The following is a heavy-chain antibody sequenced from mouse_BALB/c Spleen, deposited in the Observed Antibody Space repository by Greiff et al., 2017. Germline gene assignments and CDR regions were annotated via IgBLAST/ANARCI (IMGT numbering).Heavy chain of an antibody. CDR2: ISDGGSYT. D-gene: IGHD2-14*01. CDR3: ARGHRFYAMDY. CDR1: GFTFSDYY. Sequence: DVKLVESGGGLVKPGGSLKLSCAASGFTFSDYYMYWVRQTPEKRLEWVATISDGGSYTYYPDSVKGRFTISRDNAKNNLYLQMSSLKSEDTAMYYCARGHRFYAMDYWGQGTSVTVSS. J-gene: IGHJ4*01. V-gene: IGHV5-4*02.